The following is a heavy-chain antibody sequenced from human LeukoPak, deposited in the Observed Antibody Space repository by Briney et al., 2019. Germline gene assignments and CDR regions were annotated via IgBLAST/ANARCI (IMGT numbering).Heavy chain of an antibody. CDR1: GFTFGDYA. CDR2: INSDGSNT. V-gene: IGHV3-74*01. D-gene: IGHD3-22*01. CDR3: TRFLYYYDSSSYHDYFDY. J-gene: IGHJ4*02. Sequence: GGSLRLSCTASGFTFGDYAMSWVRQAPGKGLVWVSRINSDGSNTNYADSVKGRFTISRDNAKNTLYLQMNSLRAEDTAVYYCTRFLYYYDSSSYHDYFDYWGQGTLVTVSS.